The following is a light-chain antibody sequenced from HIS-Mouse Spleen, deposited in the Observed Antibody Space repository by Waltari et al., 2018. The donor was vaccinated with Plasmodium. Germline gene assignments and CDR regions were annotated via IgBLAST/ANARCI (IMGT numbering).Light chain of an antibody. J-gene: IGLJ3*02. V-gene: IGLV3-19*01. CDR2: GKN. CDR3: NSRDSSGNHQV. CDR1: SLRSYY. Sequence: SSELTQDPAVSVALGQTVRITCQGDSLRSYYASWYQQKPGQAPVLVLDGKNNRPSGIPDRFSGSSSGNTASLTITGAQAEDEADYYCNSRDSSGNHQVFGGGTKLTVL.